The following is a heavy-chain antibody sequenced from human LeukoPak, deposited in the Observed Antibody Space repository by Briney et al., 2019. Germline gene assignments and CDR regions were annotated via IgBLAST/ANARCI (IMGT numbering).Heavy chain of an antibody. D-gene: IGHD3-10*01. Sequence: ASVKVSCKASGYTFTSYGISWVRQAPGQGLEWMGWISAYNGNTNYAQKLQGRVTMTTDTSTSTAYMELRSPRSDGTAVYYCARAITMVRGVISWFDPWGQGTLVTVSS. CDR3: ARAITMVRGVISWFDP. CDR1: GYTFTSYG. J-gene: IGHJ5*02. V-gene: IGHV1-18*01. CDR2: ISAYNGNT.